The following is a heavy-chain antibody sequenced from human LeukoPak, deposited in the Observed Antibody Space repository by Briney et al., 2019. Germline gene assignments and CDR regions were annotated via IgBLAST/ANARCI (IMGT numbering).Heavy chain of an antibody. CDR2: INPNSGGT. Sequence: ASVKVSCKASGYTFTGYYMHWVRQAPGQGLEWMGWINPNSGGTNYAQKFQGWVTMTRDTSINTAYMELSRLRSDDTAVYYCARVWERSSSAWPFDYWGQGTLVTVSS. V-gene: IGHV1-2*04. D-gene: IGHD6-25*01. CDR3: ARVWERSSSAWPFDY. J-gene: IGHJ4*02. CDR1: GYTFTGYY.